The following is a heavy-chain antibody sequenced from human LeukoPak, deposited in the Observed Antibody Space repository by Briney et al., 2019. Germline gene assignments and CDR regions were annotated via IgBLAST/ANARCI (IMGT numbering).Heavy chain of an antibody. CDR1: GFTFSSYG. Sequence: PGGSLRLSCAASGFTFSSYGMHWVRQAPGKGLEWVAFIRYDGSNKYYADSVKGRFTISRDNSKNTLYLQMNSLRAEDTAVYYCAKDPHDCNGGSCYFGWYFDYWGQGTLVTVSS. CDR3: AKDPHDCNGGSCYFGWYFDY. V-gene: IGHV3-30*02. D-gene: IGHD2-15*01. J-gene: IGHJ4*02. CDR2: IRYDGSNK.